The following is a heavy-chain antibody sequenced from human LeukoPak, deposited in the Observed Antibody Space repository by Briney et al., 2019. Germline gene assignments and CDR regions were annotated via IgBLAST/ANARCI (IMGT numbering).Heavy chain of an antibody. D-gene: IGHD3-3*01. J-gene: IGHJ4*02. CDR3: ARIRSYDFWSGYYFFDY. CDR2: IDWDDDK. V-gene: IGHV2-70*11. CDR1: GFSLSTSGMC. Sequence: SGPTLVNPTQTLTLTCTFSGFSLSTSGMCVSWIRQPPGKALEGLARIDWDDDKYYSTSLKTRLTISKDTSKNQVVLTMTNMDPVDTATYYCARIRSYDFWSGYYFFDYWGQGTLVTVSS.